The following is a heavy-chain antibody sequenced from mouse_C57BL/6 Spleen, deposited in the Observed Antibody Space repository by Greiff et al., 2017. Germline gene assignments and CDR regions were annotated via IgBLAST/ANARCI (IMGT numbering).Heavy chain of an antibody. J-gene: IGHJ2*01. V-gene: IGHV1-20*01. Sequence: EVQRVESGPELVKPGDSVKISCKASGYSFTGYFMNWVMQSHGKSLEWIGRINPYNGDTFYNQKFKGKATLTVDKSSSTAHMELRSLTSEDSAVYYCARLGTTVAYYFDYWGQGTTLTVSS. CDR2: INPYNGDT. CDR1: GYSFTGYF. CDR3: ARLGTTVAYYFDY. D-gene: IGHD1-1*01.